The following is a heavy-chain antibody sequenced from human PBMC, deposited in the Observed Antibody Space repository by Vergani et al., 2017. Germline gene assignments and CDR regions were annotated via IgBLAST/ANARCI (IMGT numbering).Heavy chain of an antibody. CDR3: ARHTTYTAS. D-gene: IGHD1-1*01. CDR1: EYSFGNYW. J-gene: IGHJ5*02. V-gene: IGHV5-51*01. Sequence: EVELVQSGPEMRKPGESLKISCKGSEYSFGNYWIGWVRQLPGKGLGWMGILYPADSDTRYSPSFQGQVTISADKSISTAFLQWDSLNASDTALYYCARHTTYTASWGQGTLVTVSS. CDR2: LYPADSDT.